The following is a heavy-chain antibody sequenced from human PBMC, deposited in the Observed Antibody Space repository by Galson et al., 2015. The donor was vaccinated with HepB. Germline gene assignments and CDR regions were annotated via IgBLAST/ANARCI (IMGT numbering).Heavy chain of an antibody. Sequence: TLSLTCTVSGGSISSGGYYWSWIRQHPGKGLEWIGYIYYSGTTYYNPSLKSRVTISLDTSKNQFSLRLRSVTAADTAVYYCARAVSYDFWSGYFGGTIDYWGQGTLVTVSS. D-gene: IGHD3-3*01. CDR1: GGSISSGGYY. J-gene: IGHJ4*02. CDR3: ARAVSYDFWSGYFGGTIDY. V-gene: IGHV4-31*03. CDR2: IYYSGTT.